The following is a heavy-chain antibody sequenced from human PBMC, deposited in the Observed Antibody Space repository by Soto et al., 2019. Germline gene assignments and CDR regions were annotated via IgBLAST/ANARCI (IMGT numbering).Heavy chain of an antibody. Sequence: SQTLPLRKSVSGGFPSRYCGLGCRLLLEKGLEWIGEINHSGSTNYNPSLKSRVTISVDTSKNQFSLKLSSVTAADTAVYYCARAAPRYCSGGSCYSGRAYWGQGTLVTVS. CDR1: GGFPSRYC. J-gene: IGHJ4*02. D-gene: IGHD2-15*01. CDR2: INHSGST. CDR3: ARAAPRYCSGGSCYSGRAY. V-gene: IGHV4-34*01.